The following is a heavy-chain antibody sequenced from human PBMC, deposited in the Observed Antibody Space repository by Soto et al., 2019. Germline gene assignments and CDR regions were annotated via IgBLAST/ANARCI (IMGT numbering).Heavy chain of an antibody. CDR1: GFTFSTYC. V-gene: IGHV3-74*01. CDR2: INSDGSTT. CDR3: ARDAYYDMGV. Sequence: EVQLVESGGGLVQPGGSLRLSCAASGFTFSTYCMHWVRQAPGKGLVWVSRINSDGSTTNYADSVKGRFTISRDNAKNTLYLQMNSLRAEDTAVYYCARDAYYDMGVWGQGTTVTVSS. J-gene: IGHJ6*02.